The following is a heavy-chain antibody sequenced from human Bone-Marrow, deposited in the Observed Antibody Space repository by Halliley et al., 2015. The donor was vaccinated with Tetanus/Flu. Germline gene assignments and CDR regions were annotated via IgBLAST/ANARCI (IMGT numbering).Heavy chain of an antibody. D-gene: IGHD6-19*01. V-gene: IGHV3-23*01. Sequence: SGRAVSTYYPASVKDRFTISRDNSENALYLQTDSLRADDTAVYYCAKAQSKPGNQPWLIPVDSWGQGTLVTVSS. J-gene: IGHJ4*02. CDR3: AKAQSKPGNQPWLIPVDS. CDR2: SGRAVST.